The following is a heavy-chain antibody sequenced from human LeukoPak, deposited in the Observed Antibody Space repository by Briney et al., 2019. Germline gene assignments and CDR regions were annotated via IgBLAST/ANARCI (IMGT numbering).Heavy chain of an antibody. CDR1: GGSISSYY. CDR3: ARDTGQYAPGTPGFTRFDP. D-gene: IGHD3-10*01. V-gene: IGHV4-59*01. Sequence: SETLSLTCTVSGGSISSYYWSWIRQPPGKGLEWIGYIYYSGSTNYNPSLKSRVTISVDTSKNRFSLKLSSVTATDTAVYYCARDTGQYAPGTPGFTRFDPWGQGTLVTVSS. J-gene: IGHJ5*02. CDR2: IYYSGST.